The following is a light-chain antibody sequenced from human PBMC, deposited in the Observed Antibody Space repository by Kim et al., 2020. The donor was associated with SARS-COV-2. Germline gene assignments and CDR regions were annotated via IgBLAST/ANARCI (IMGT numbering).Light chain of an antibody. CDR1: QSVSRS. CDR2: AAS. CDR3: QQYDTWPT. J-gene: IGKJ4*01. V-gene: IGKV3-15*01. Sequence: AVFPGESATLSCRASQSVSRSLAWYQQRPGQPPRLLLYAASTRAIGVPPRFSGSGSGTEFTLTISSLQSEDIAMYFCQQYDTWPTFGGGTKVDIK.